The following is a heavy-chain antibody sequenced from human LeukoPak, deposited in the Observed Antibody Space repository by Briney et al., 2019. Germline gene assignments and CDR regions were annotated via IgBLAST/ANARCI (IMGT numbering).Heavy chain of an antibody. CDR3: ARGAGRVLWSGFDI. CDR2: INPNNGGT. J-gene: IGHJ3*02. D-gene: IGHD3-3*01. Sequence: ASVRVSCKASGYTFTDYYIHLVRQAPGQGLEWMTWINPNNGGTDSAQRFQGRVTMTRDTSISTVYMELSRLRFDDTAVYYCARGAGRVLWSGFDIWGQGTVVTDSS. CDR1: GYTFTDYY. V-gene: IGHV1-2*02.